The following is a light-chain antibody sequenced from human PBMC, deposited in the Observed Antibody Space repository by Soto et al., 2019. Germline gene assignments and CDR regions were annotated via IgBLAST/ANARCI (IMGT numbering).Light chain of an antibody. J-gene: IGLJ2*01. Sequence: QSALTQPASVSGSPGQSMTISCTGTSNDVGGYNYVSWYQQHPGKAPKLMIYDVSNRPSGVSNRFSGSKSGNTASLTISGLQAEDEADYYCSSFTSSTTPVFGGGTKLTVL. CDR3: SSFTSSTTPV. CDR2: DVS. V-gene: IGLV2-14*01. CDR1: SNDVGGYNY.